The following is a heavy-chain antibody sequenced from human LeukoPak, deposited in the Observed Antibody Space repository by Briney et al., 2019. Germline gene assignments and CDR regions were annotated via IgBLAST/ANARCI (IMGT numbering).Heavy chain of an antibody. J-gene: IGHJ4*02. Sequence: SETLSLTCTVSGGSISSSSYYWGWIRQPPGKGLEWIGSIYYSGSTYDNPSLKSRVTISVDTSKNQFSLKLSSVTAADTAVYYCAREEPYYDFWNGYQPDEDWGQGTLVTVSS. V-gene: IGHV4-39*07. D-gene: IGHD3-3*01. CDR1: GGSISSSSYY. CDR2: IYYSGST. CDR3: AREEPYYDFWNGYQPDED.